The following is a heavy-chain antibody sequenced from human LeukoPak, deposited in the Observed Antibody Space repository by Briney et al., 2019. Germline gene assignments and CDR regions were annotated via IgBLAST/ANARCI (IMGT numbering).Heavy chain of an antibody. CDR1: GGSISSYY. D-gene: IGHD4-17*01. V-gene: IGHV4-59*08. CDR2: IYYSGST. Sequence: SETLSLTCTVSGGSISSYYWSWIRQPPGKGLEWIGYIYYSGSTNYNPSLKSRVTISVDTSKNQFSLKLSSVTAADTAVYYCARQIAPVTRNRYYYHGMDVWGQGTTVTVSS. CDR3: ARQIAPVTRNRYYYHGMDV. J-gene: IGHJ6*02.